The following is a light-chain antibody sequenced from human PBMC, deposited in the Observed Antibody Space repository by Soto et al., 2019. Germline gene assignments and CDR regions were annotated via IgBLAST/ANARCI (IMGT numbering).Light chain of an antibody. CDR2: AAS. CDR3: QQANSFPLT. CDR1: QGIRSW. J-gene: IGKJ4*01. Sequence: MTQSPATLSVSPGERATLSCRASQGIRSWLAWYQQKPGKAPKLLIYAASSLQSGVPSRFSGSGSGTDFTLTISSLQPEDFATYYCQQANSFPLTFGGGTKVEIK. V-gene: IGKV1-12*01.